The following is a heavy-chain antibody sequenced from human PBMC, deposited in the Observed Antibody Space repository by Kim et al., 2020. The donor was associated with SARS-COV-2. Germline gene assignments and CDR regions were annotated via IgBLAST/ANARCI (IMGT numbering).Heavy chain of an antibody. V-gene: IGHV4-39*07. Sequence: SETLSLTCTVSGGSISSSSYYWGWIRQPPGKGLEWIGSIYYSGSTYYNPSLKSRVTISVDTSKNQFSLKLSSVTAADTAVYYCARMGDTYYDSSQSVGAFDIWGQGTMVTVSS. CDR2: IYYSGST. J-gene: IGHJ3*02. CDR3: ARMGDTYYDSSQSVGAFDI. CDR1: GGSISSSSYY. D-gene: IGHD3-22*01.